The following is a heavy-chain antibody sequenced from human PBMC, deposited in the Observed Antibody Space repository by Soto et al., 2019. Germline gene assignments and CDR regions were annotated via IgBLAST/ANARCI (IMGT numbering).Heavy chain of an antibody. CDR2: ISYDGSNK. Sequence: QVQLVESGGGVVQPGRSLRLSCAASGFTFSSYAMHWVRQAPGKGLEWVAVISYDGSNKYYADSVKGRFTISRDNSKNTLYLQMNSLRAEDTAVHYCARVKARYCSGGSCYQPFDYWGQGTLVTVSS. D-gene: IGHD2-15*01. CDR3: ARVKARYCSGGSCYQPFDY. J-gene: IGHJ4*02. V-gene: IGHV3-30-3*01. CDR1: GFTFSSYA.